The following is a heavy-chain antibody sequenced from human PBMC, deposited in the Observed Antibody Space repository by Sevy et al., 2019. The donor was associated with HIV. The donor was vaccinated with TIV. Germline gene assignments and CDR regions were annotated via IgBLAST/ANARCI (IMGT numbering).Heavy chain of an antibody. CDR2: IKSKSDGETT. J-gene: IGHJ6*02. CDR3: TTGRAAYSYGYFYYAMDV. D-gene: IGHD5-18*01. Sequence: GGSLRLSCASSGIIFKNAWMNWVRQVPGRGLEWVGRIKSKSDGETTDYSAPVKGRFTISRDDSKNTLYLQMNSLKTEDTAVYFCTTGRAAYSYGYFYYAMDVWGQGTMVTVSS. CDR1: GIIFKNAW. V-gene: IGHV3-15*01.